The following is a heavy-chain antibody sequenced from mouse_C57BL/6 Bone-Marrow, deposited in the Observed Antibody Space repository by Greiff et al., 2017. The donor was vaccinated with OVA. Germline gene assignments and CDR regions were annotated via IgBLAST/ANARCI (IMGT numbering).Heavy chain of an antibody. Sequence: EVKLVESGGGLVKPGGSLKLSCAASGFTFSSYAMSWVRQTPEKRLEWVATISDGGSYTYYPDNVKGRFTSSRDNAKNNLYLQMSHLKSEDTAMYYCARGGTLYAMDYWGQGTSVTVSS. V-gene: IGHV5-4*03. J-gene: IGHJ4*01. D-gene: IGHD3-3*01. CDR2: ISDGGSYT. CDR1: GFTFSSYA. CDR3: ARGGTLYAMDY.